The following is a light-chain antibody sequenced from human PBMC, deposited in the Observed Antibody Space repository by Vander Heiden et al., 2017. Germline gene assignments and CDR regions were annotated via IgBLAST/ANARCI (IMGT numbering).Light chain of an antibody. Sequence: PGQRVTIPCSGSSSNIGSNTVNWYQQLPGTAPKLLIHSNNQRPSGVPDRFSGSKSGTSASLAISGLQSEDEADYYCASWDDSLDGHYVFGTGTKVTVL. CDR3: ASWDDSLDGHYV. V-gene: IGLV1-44*01. CDR2: SNN. J-gene: IGLJ1*01. CDR1: SSNIGSNT.